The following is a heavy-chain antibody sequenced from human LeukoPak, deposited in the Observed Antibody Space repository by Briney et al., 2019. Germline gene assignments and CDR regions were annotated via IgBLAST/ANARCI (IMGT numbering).Heavy chain of an antibody. CDR3: ARLTFDSSSSYYFDY. CDR1: GYSFTSYW. CDR2: IYPGDSDT. V-gene: IGHV5-51*01. J-gene: IGHJ4*02. Sequence: GESLKISCKGSGYSFTSYWIGWVRQMPGKGLECMGIIYPGDSDTRYSPSFQGQVTISADKSISTAYLQWSSLKASDTAMYYCARLTFDSSSSYYFDYWGQGTLVTVSS. D-gene: IGHD6-6*01.